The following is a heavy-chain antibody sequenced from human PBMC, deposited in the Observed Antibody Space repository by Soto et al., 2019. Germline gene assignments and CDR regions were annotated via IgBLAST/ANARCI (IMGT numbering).Heavy chain of an antibody. V-gene: IGHV1-69*02. D-gene: IGHD3-10*01. CDR2: IIPLFGIL. J-gene: IGHJ4*01. CDR3: ASGSLYASGSYPVDY. Sequence: QVQLVQSGAEVKKPGSSVNVSCKASGGTFSNHLISWVRQAPGQGLEWMGTIIPLFGILNYAQKLQGRVTISADKSTSTAYMELRSLRSDDTAVYYCASGSLYASGSYPVDYWGQGTLVTVSS. CDR1: GGTFSNHL.